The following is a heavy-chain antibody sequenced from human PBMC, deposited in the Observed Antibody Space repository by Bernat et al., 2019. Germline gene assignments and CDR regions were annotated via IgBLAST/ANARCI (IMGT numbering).Heavy chain of an antibody. V-gene: IGHV6-1*01. CDR2: TYYRSKWYN. Sequence: QVQLQQSGPGLVKPSQTLSLTCAISGDSVSSNSAAWNWIRQSPSRGLEWLGRTYYRSKWYNDYAVSVKSRITINPDTSKNQFSLQLNSATPEDTAVYYCATDSRGPLVPAADDAFDIWGQGTMVTVSS. CDR3: ATDSRGPLVPAADDAFDI. D-gene: IGHD6-13*01. J-gene: IGHJ3*02. CDR1: GDSVSSNSAA.